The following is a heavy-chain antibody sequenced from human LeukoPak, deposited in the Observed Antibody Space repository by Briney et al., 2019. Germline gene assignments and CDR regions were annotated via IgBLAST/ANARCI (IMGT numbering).Heavy chain of an antibody. Sequence: ASVKVSCKASGYTFTSYGISWVRQAPGQGLEWMGGISAYNGNTNYAQKLKGRVTMTTDTSTSTAYMELSSLRSEDKAVYYCASPLRCRDAYNYDYCGQGPLAPVSS. CDR2: ISAYNGNT. D-gene: IGHD5-24*01. CDR3: ASPLRCRDAYNYDY. V-gene: IGHV1-18*01. CDR1: GYTFTSYG. J-gene: IGHJ4*02.